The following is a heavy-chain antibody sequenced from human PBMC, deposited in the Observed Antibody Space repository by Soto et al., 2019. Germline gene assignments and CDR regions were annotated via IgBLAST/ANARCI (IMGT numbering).Heavy chain of an antibody. D-gene: IGHD1-26*01. V-gene: IGHV3-30*18. CDR3: AKETSGSRKSEYYFDY. Sequence: QPGGSLRLSCAASGFTFSSYGMHWVRQAPGKGLEWVAVISYDGSNKYYADSVKGRFTISRDNSKNTLYLQMNSLRAEDTAVYYCAKETSGSRKSEYYFDYWGQGTLVTVSS. J-gene: IGHJ4*02. CDR2: ISYDGSNK. CDR1: GFTFSSYG.